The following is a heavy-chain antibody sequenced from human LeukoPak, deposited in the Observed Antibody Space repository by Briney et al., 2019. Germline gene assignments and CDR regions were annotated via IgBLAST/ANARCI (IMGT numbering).Heavy chain of an antibody. CDR2: ISVTGETS. J-gene: IGHJ4*02. V-gene: IGHV3-11*01. CDR3: ARYSDSSNKIDY. D-gene: IGHD1-26*01. CDR1: GFTFGDHY. Sequence: GGSLRLSCAASGFTFGDHYMSWLRLAPGKGLEWLSHISVTGETSYKSLKGRFTISRDNGKSTLYLEMNSLRVEDTAIYYCARYSDSSNKIDYWGEGRLVTVSS.